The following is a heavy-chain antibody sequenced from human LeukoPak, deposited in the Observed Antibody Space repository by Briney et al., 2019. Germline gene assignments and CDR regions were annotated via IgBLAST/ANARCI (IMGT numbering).Heavy chain of an antibody. Sequence: RSESVTLTCTVSGDSISNSNYYWAWIRQPPGKGLEWIASIYYSGITYYNPSLKSRVTISVDTPKNQFSLKLNSVTAADTAVYYCASLPSNDAFDIWGRG. CDR2: IYYSGIT. J-gene: IGHJ3*02. V-gene: IGHV4-39*01. CDR3: ASLPSNDAFDI. CDR1: GDSISNSNYY.